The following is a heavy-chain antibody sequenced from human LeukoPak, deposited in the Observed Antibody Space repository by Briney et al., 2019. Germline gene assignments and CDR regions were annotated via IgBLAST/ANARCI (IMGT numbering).Heavy chain of an antibody. V-gene: IGHV4-61*02. Sequence: SETLSLTCTVSGGSISSSSYYWSWIRQPAGKGLEWIGRIYTSGSTNYNPSLKSRVTMSVDTSKNQFSLKLSSVTAADTAVYYCARGPYCSSTSCHTGFDPWGQGTLVTVSS. CDR1: GGSISSSSYY. D-gene: IGHD2-2*01. CDR2: IYTSGST. CDR3: ARGPYCSSTSCHTGFDP. J-gene: IGHJ5*02.